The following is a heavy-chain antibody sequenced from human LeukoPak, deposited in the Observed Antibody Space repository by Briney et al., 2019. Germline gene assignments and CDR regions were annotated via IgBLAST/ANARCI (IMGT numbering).Heavy chain of an antibody. CDR3: ARVKDPGGYYYYYYMDV. CDR1: GYSISSGYY. CDR2: IYHSGRT. Sequence: SETLSLTCTVSGYSISSGYYWGWIRQPPGKGLEWIGSIYHSGRTFYNPSLKSRVTISIDTSKNQFSLKVTSVTAADTAVYYYARVKDPGGYYYYYYMDVWGKGTTVTVSS. D-gene: IGHD3-16*01. V-gene: IGHV4-38-2*02. J-gene: IGHJ6*03.